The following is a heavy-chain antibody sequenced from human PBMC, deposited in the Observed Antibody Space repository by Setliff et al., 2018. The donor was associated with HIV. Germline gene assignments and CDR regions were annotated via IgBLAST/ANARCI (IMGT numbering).Heavy chain of an antibody. CDR2: INHSGST. CDR1: GGSFSGYY. CDR3: ARPYDSLYG. J-gene: IGHJ4*02. V-gene: IGHV4-34*01. Sequence: SETLSLTCAVYGGSFSGYYWSWIRQPPGKGLEWIGEINHSGSTYYNPTLQSRVTISADTSKNQFYLKLTSVTAADTAIYYCARPYDSLYGWGQGVLVTVSS. D-gene: IGHD3-22*01.